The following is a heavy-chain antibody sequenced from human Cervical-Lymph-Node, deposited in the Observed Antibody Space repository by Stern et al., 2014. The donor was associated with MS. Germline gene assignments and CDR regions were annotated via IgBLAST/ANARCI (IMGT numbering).Heavy chain of an antibody. Sequence: VQLEESAAEVKKPGSSVKVSCKASGGTFSNYATSWGRQAPGQGLEWMGGIVPLFGKPNYAQQFPVRSPIIAYESTSPADMDLSSLRSEDTAVYYCASPLTATSVPFGYYGMDVWGQGTTVTVS. CDR1: GGTFSNYA. CDR3: ASPLTATSVPFGYYGMDV. V-gene: IGHV1-69*01. D-gene: IGHD4-17*01. CDR2: IVPLFGKP. J-gene: IGHJ6*02.